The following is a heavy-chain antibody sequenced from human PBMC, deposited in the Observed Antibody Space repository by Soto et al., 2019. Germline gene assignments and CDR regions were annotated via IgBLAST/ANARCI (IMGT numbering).Heavy chain of an antibody. CDR2: INSDGSRT. V-gene: IGHV3-74*01. D-gene: IGHD3-22*01. Sequence: EVQLVESGGGIVQPGGSLRLSCAASGFTFSSYWMHWVRQAPGKGLVWVSRINSDGSRTSYADSAKGRFTISRGNAKNTVYLQKNSLRAEDTAVYYCARGDGDYYDGNGYLGRHWGQGTLVTVSS. CDR3: ARGDGDYYDGNGYLGRH. J-gene: IGHJ4*02. CDR1: GFTFSSYW.